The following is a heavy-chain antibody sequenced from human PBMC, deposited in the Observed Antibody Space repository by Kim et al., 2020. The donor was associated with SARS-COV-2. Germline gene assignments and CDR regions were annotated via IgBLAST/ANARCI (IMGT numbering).Heavy chain of an antibody. Sequence: GGSLRLSCAASGFTFSSYSMNWVRQAPGKGLEWVSYISSSSSTIYYADSVKGRFTISRDNAKNSLYLQMNSLRDEDTAVYYCATVPQVVITTNSFDYWGQGTLVTVSS. D-gene: IGHD3-22*01. V-gene: IGHV3-48*02. CDR2: ISSSSSTI. CDR1: GFTFSSYS. CDR3: ATVPQVVITTNSFDY. J-gene: IGHJ4*02.